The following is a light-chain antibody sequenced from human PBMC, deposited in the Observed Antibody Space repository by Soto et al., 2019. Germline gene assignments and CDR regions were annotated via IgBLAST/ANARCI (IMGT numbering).Light chain of an antibody. CDR3: QQYGSSGT. CDR2: RAS. CDR1: QSVSSNY. J-gene: IGKJ1*01. Sequence: NVLTQSPGTLSLSPGERATLSCRASQSVSSNYLAWYQQKPGQAPKVLIYRASIRATGIPDRFSGSGSGTDFTLTISRLEPEDFAVYYCQQYGSSGTFAQGTKVDI. V-gene: IGKV3-20*01.